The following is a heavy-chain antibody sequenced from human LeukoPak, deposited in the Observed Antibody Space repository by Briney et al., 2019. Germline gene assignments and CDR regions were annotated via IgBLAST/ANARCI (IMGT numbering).Heavy chain of an antibody. CDR1: GYTLTSYH. CDR3: ARDSQPYYDSSGRWYYFDY. Sequence: GASVKVSCKASGYTLTSYHMHWVRQAPGQGPEWMGIINPSDGSTSYPQRFQGRVTMTRDTSTSTVNMELSSLRSDDTAVYYCARDSQPYYDSSGRWYYFDYWGQGTLVTVSS. D-gene: IGHD3-22*01. V-gene: IGHV1-46*01. CDR2: INPSDGST. J-gene: IGHJ4*02.